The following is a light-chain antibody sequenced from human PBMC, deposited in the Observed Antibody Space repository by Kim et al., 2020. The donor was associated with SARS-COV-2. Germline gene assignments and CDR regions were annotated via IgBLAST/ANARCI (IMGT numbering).Light chain of an antibody. J-gene: IGKJ2*01. CDR1: QSVSSNY. CDR3: QQYGSSLYT. Sequence: EVVLTQSPGTLSLSPGERATLSCRASQSVSSNYLAWYQQKPGLAPRLLIYGASSRATGIPDRFSGSGSGTDFTLTISRLEPEDFAVYYCQQYGSSLYTFGQGTKLEI. V-gene: IGKV3-20*01. CDR2: GAS.